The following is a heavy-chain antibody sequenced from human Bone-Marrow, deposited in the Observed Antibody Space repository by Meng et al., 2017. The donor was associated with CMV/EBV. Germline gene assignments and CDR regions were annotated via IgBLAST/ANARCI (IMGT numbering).Heavy chain of an antibody. Sequence: GKASGYTFTGYNMHWARQAPGQGLGWMGGISPNNGGTKYAQKFQGGVTMTRDTSISTAYMELSRLTSDDTAVYYCVRGGGSSYVDYWGQGTLVTVSS. D-gene: IGHD1-26*01. J-gene: IGHJ4*02. CDR3: VRGGGSSYVDY. CDR2: ISPNNGGT. V-gene: IGHV1-2*02. CDR1: GYTFTGYN.